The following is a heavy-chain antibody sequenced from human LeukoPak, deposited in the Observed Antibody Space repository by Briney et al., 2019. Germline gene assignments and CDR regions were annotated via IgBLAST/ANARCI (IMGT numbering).Heavy chain of an antibody. Sequence: QPGGSLRLSCAASGFTVNSNYMSWVRQAPGKGLEWVSVIYSGYTTYYTDSVEGRFTISRDTSKNTLYLQMNSLRAEDTAVYYCSRVDIVVVAKAFDIWGQGTLVTVSS. V-gene: IGHV3-66*01. D-gene: IGHD2-21*01. J-gene: IGHJ3*02. CDR1: GFTVNSNY. CDR2: IYSGYTT. CDR3: SRVDIVVVAKAFDI.